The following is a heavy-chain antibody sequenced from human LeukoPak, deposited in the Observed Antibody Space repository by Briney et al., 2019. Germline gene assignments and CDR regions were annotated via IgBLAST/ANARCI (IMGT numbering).Heavy chain of an antibody. J-gene: IGHJ4*02. CDR2: IYPRDGST. V-gene: IGHV1-46*01. CDR1: GYSFTSNY. CDR3: ARDQEAFDY. Sequence: GASVKVSCKASGYSFTSNYIHWVRQAPGQGLEWMGMIYPRDGSTSYAQKLQGRVTVTRDTSTSTVHMELSGLRSEDTAVYYCARDQEAFDYWGQGTLVTVSS.